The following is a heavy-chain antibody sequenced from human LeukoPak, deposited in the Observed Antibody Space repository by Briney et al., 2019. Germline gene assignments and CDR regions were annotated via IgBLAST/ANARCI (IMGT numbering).Heavy chain of an antibody. CDR3: ARDPQVGATQVFDY. CDR1: GYTFTIDG. J-gene: IGHJ4*02. V-gene: IGHV1-18*01. CDR2: GSAHNGHT. D-gene: IGHD1-26*01. Sequence: ASVKVSCRASGYTFTIDGFTWVRQAPGQGLEWMGWGSAHNGHTNYAEKFQGRVTMTTDTSTNTASMELRSLRSDDTAVYYCARDPQVGATQVFDYWGQGTLVTVSS.